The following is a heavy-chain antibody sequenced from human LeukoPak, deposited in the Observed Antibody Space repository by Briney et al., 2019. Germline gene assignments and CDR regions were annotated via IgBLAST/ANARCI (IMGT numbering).Heavy chain of an antibody. V-gene: IGHV3-7*04. CDR1: GFXFSGYW. CDR2: IKPDGREK. D-gene: IGHD5-18*01. CDR3: ARDRIQLWSHDY. J-gene: IGHJ4*02. Sequence: PGGSLRLSCAASGFXFSGYWMSWVRQAPGKGLEWVANIKPDGREKYYVGSVKGRFTISRDNAKNSLYLQMNGLRAEGTAVYYCARDRIQLWSHDYWGQGTLVTVSS.